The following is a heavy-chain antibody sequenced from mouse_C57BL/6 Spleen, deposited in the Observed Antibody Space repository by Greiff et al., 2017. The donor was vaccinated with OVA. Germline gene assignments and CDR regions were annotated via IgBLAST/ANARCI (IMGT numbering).Heavy chain of an antibody. CDR2: INPNNGGT. V-gene: IGHV1-26*01. CDR3: ARSRYYYGSDGAMDY. Sequence: EVKLQQSGPELVKPGASVKISCTASGYTFTDYYMHWVKQSHGKSLEWIGDINPNNGGTRYNQKFKGKATLAVDKSSSTAYMELRSLTSEDSAVYYGARSRYYYGSDGAMDYWGQGTSVTVSS. D-gene: IGHD1-1*01. CDR1: GYTFTDYY. J-gene: IGHJ4*01.